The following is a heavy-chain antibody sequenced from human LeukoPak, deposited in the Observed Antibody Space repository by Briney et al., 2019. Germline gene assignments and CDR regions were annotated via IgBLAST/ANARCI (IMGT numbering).Heavy chain of an antibody. J-gene: IGHJ4*02. CDR3: ARLVPPGY. V-gene: IGHV4-34*01. Sequence: NPGGSLRLSCAASGFTFSSYSMNWVRQPPGKGLEWVGEINHSGSTNYNPSLKSRVTISVDTSKNQFSLKLSSVTAADTAVYYCARLVPPGYWGQGTLVTVSS. CDR1: GFTFSSYS. CDR2: INHSGST.